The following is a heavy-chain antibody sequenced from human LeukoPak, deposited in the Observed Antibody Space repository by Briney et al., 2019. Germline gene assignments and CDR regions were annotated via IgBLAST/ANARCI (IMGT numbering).Heavy chain of an antibody. Sequence: ASVPVSRKASGYTFTGYYMHWVRQAPGQGLEWMGWINPNSGGTNYAQKFQGRVTMTRDTSISTVYMELSGLISDDTAVYYCATVGATTAGGSDYWGRGTLVTVSS. J-gene: IGHJ4*02. CDR3: ATVGATTAGGSDY. CDR2: INPNSGGT. D-gene: IGHD1-26*01. CDR1: GYTFTGYY. V-gene: IGHV1-2*02.